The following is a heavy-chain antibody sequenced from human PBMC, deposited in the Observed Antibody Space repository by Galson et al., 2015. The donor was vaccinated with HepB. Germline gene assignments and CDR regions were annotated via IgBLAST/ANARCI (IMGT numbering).Heavy chain of an antibody. D-gene: IGHD3-22*01. CDR3: ARDLGINYDSSGPEAY. CDR1: GFTFSSYA. J-gene: IGHJ4*02. Sequence: SLRLSCAASGFTFSSYAMHWVRQAPGKGLEWVAVISYDGSNKYYADSVKGRFTISRDNSKNTLYLQMNSLRAEDTAVYYCARDLGINYDSSGPEAYWGQGTLVTVSS. CDR2: ISYDGSNK. V-gene: IGHV3-30-3*01.